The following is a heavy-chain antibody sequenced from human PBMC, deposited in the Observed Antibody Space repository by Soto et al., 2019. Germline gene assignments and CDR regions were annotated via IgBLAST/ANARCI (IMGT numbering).Heavy chain of an antibody. J-gene: IGHJ4*02. CDR1: RGSFSGYY. CDR3: ARGEPYYYASGSRHSLNY. V-gene: IGHV4-34*01. CDR2: IYRSGST. Sequence: QVQLQQWGAGLLKPSETLSLTCAVYRGSFSGYYWSWIRQPPGKGLEWIGEIYRSGSTNYNPSLKSRVTISVDTSKNQFSLKLSSVTAADTAVYYCARGEPYYYASGSRHSLNYWGQGTLVTVSS. D-gene: IGHD3-10*01.